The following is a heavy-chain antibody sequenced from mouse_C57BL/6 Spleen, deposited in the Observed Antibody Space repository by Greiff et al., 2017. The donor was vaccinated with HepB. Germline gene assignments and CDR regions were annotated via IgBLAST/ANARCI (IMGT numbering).Heavy chain of an antibody. CDR2: IDPSDSET. Sequence: QVQLKQPGAELVRPGSSVKLSCKASGYTFTSYWMHWVKQRPIQGLEWIGNIDPSDSETHYNQKFKDKATLTVDKSSSTAYMQLSSLTSEDSAVYYCARWHYYGSRGYFDVWGTGTTVTVSS. V-gene: IGHV1-52*01. J-gene: IGHJ1*03. CDR1: GYTFTSYW. D-gene: IGHD1-1*01. CDR3: ARWHYYGSRGYFDV.